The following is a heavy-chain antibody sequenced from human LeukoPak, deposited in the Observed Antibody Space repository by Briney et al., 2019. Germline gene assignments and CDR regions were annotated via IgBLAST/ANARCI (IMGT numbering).Heavy chain of an antibody. CDR1: GGSISSSSYY. J-gene: IGHJ3*02. Sequence: PSETLSLTCTVSGGSISSSSYYWGWIRQPPGKGLEWIGSIYYSGSTYYNPSLKSRVTISVDTSKNQFSLKLSSVTAADTAVYYCARFIVVVPAATHAFDIGGQGTMVTVSS. CDR2: IYYSGST. V-gene: IGHV4-39*01. D-gene: IGHD2-2*01. CDR3: ARFIVVVPAATHAFDI.